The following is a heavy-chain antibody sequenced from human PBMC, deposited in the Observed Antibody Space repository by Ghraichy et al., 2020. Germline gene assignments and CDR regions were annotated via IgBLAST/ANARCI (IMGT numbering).Heavy chain of an antibody. CDR2: VYTSGNT. J-gene: IGHJ4*02. D-gene: IGHD3-16*02. CDR3: ARPSYTLGGVIVYDY. V-gene: IGHV4-4*07. CDR1: GASVSANY. Sequence: SETLSLTCTVSGASVSANYWSWIRQPAGQGLEWIGRVYTSGNTNYNPSLESRVPMSLDTSKNQFSLRMRSVTAADTAVYYCARPSYTLGGVIVYDYLGQGTLVTVAS.